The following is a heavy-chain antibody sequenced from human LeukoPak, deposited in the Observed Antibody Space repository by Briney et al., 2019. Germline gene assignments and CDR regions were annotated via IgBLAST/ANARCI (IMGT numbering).Heavy chain of an antibody. Sequence: SETLSLTCTVPGGSISSYYWSWIRQPPGKGLEWIGYIYYSGSTNYSPSLKSRVTISVDTSKNQFSLKLSSVTAADTAVYYCARGHSGWYYFDYWGQGTLVTVSS. D-gene: IGHD6-19*01. CDR2: IYYSGST. V-gene: IGHV4-59*01. CDR1: GGSISSYY. CDR3: ARGHSGWYYFDY. J-gene: IGHJ4*02.